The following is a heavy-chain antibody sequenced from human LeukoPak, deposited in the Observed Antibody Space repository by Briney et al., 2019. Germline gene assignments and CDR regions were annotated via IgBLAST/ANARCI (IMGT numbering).Heavy chain of an antibody. V-gene: IGHV4-34*01. CDR3: ARGRVSSSTWYSTYYYYFYMDV. Sequence: SETLSLTCAVYGGSFSGYYWSWIRQPPGKGLEWLGEINHSGSTNYNPSLKSRVTISVDTSKNQFSLRLSTVTAADTAVYFCARGRVSSSTWYSTYYYYFYMDVWGKGTTVTVS. J-gene: IGHJ6*03. D-gene: IGHD6-13*01. CDR1: GGSFSGYY. CDR2: INHSGST.